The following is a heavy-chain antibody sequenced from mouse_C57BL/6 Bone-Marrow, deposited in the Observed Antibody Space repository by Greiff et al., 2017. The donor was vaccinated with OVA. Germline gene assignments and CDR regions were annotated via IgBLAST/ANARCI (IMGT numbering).Heavy chain of an antibody. CDR3: ARRGPRYYFDY. Sequence: EVQLQQSGPGLVKPSQSLSLTCSVTGYSITSGYYWNWIRQFPGNKLEWMGYISYDGSNNYNPSLKNRISITRDTSKNQFFLKLNSVTTEDTATYYCARRGPRYYFDYWGQGTTLTVSS. J-gene: IGHJ2*01. V-gene: IGHV3-6*01. CDR1: GYSITSGYY. CDR2: ISYDGSN.